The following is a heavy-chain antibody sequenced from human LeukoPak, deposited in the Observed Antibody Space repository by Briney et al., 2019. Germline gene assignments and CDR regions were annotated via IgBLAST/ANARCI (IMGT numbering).Heavy chain of an antibody. CDR1: GYTFTGYY. CDR3: ARDVAWDIVVVISQEYYFDY. CDR2: INPNSGGT. V-gene: IGHV1-2*02. J-gene: IGHJ4*02. D-gene: IGHD2-2*01. Sequence: ASVKVSCKASGYTFTGYYMHWVRQAPGQGLEWMGWINPNSGGTNYAQKFQGRVTMTRGTSISTAYMELSRLRSDDTAVYYCARDVAWDIVVVISQEYYFDYWGQGTLVTVSS.